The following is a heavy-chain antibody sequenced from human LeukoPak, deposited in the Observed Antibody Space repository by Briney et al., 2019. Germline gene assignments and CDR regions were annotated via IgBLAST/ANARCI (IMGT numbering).Heavy chain of an antibody. D-gene: IGHD3-22*01. V-gene: IGHV3-23*01. CDR1: GFTFSSYA. Sequence: GGSLRLSCAASGFTFSSYAMSWVRQAPGKGLEWVSAISGSGGSTYYADSVKGRFTISRDNSKNTLYLQMNSLRAQDTAVYYCTKGDDSSGYLNDYWGQGTLVTVSS. CDR3: TKGDDSSGYLNDY. J-gene: IGHJ4*02. CDR2: ISGSGGST.